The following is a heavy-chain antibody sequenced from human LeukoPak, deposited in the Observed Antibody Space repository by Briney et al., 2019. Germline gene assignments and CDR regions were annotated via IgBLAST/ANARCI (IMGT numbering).Heavy chain of an antibody. CDR2: ISGSGGST. J-gene: IGHJ6*03. Sequence: PGGSLRLSCAASGFTFSSYAMSWVRQAPGKGLEWVSAISGSGGSTYYADSVKGRFTISRDNPKNTLYLQMNSLRAEDTAVYYCAKDYGDYYYYYYYMDVWGKGTTVTVSS. V-gene: IGHV3-23*01. CDR1: GFTFSSYA. CDR3: AKDYGDYYYYYYYMDV. D-gene: IGHD4-17*01.